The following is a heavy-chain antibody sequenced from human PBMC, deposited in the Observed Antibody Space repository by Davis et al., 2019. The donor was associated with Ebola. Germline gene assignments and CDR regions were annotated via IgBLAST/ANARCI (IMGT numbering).Heavy chain of an antibody. V-gene: IGHV3-33*06. Sequence: GESLKISCAASGFTFSSYGMHWVRQAPGKGLEWVAVIWYDGSNKYYADSVKGRFTISRDNSKNTLYLQMNSLRDEDTAIYYCVKRTSGSSGWDYWGQGTLVTVSS. D-gene: IGHD6-6*01. CDR2: IWYDGSNK. CDR1: GFTFSSYG. J-gene: IGHJ4*02. CDR3: VKRTSGSSGWDY.